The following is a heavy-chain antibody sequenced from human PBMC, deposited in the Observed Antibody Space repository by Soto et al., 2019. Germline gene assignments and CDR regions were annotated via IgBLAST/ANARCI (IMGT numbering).Heavy chain of an antibody. D-gene: IGHD4-17*01. J-gene: IGHJ6*02. CDR1: GFTFSAYG. CDR3: ARGGVYGTDHYNHDMDV. CDR2: INLFDGRT. Sequence: PGGSLRLSCAASGFTFSAYGMSWVRQTPEKGLEWVSSINLFDGRTYYTDSVKGRFTISKDDSKKTVYLQLNSLRVDDTAIYYCARGGVYGTDHYNHDMDVWGQGTTVTVSS. V-gene: IGHV3-23*01.